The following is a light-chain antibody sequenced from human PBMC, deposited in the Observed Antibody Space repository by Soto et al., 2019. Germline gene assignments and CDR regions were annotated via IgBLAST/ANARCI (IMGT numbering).Light chain of an antibody. CDR1: QSLANSF. Sequence: EFVLTQSPGTVSLSPGERATLSCRASQSLANSFIAWYQQKPGQAPRLLIYDTSSRASGIPDRFSGSGSGTDFTLTISRLETEDFAVFYCQQYGTSEIILGQGTRLEIK. CDR2: DTS. J-gene: IGKJ5*01. V-gene: IGKV3-20*01. CDR3: QQYGTSEII.